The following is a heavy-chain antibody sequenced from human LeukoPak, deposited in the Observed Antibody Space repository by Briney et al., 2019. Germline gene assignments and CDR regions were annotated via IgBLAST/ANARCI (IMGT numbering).Heavy chain of an antibody. J-gene: IGHJ4*02. CDR3: ARGKWRRYFDY. CDR1: GYTFTSYY. CDR2: MNPNRGNT. Sequence: ASVKVSCKASGYTFTSYYINWVRQATGQGLEWMGGMNPNRGNTVYAQKFQGRVTMTRNTSISTAYMELSSLRSEDTAVYYCARGKWRRYFDYWGQGTLVTVSS. V-gene: IGHV1-8*01. D-gene: IGHD2-8*01.